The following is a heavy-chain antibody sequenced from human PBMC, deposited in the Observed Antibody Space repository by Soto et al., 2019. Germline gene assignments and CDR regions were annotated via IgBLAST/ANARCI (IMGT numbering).Heavy chain of an antibody. CDR2: IHSDSNT. CDR3: ARHVWLES. CDR1: GFNVNSNS. Sequence: GGSLRLSCAASGFNVNSNSMNWVRQAPGKGLEWLSLIHSDSNTKYADSVKGRFTISRDSSENKLYLQMNSLRAEDTAVYYCARHVWLESWGQGTLVTVSS. J-gene: IGHJ5*01. V-gene: IGHV3-53*01.